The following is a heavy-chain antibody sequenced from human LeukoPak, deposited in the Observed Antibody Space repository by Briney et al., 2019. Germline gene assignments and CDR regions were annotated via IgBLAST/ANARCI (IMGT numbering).Heavy chain of an antibody. CDR1: GFTFSSYS. D-gene: IGHD3-9*01. Sequence: GGSLRLSCAASGFTFSSYSMNWVRQAPGKGLEWVSYISSSSSTIYYADSVKGRFTISRDNSKNTLYLQMNSLRAEDTAVYYCAKPLTDILTATKDGELTGDAFDIWGQGTMVTVSS. V-gene: IGHV3-48*01. J-gene: IGHJ3*02. CDR2: ISSSSSTI. CDR3: AKPLTDILTATKDGELTGDAFDI.